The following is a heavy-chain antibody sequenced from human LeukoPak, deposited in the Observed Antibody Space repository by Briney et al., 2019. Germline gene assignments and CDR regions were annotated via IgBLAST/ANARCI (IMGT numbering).Heavy chain of an antibody. D-gene: IGHD6-13*01. CDR1: GGSMSSHY. J-gene: IGHJ4*02. CDR3: ARAIAAAGLFDY. CDR2: IYYSGST. Sequence: SETLPLTCTVSGGSMSSHYWSWIRQPPGKGLEWIGYIYYSGSTNYNPSLKSRVTISVDTSKNQFSLKLSSVTAADTAVYYCARAIAAAGLFDYWGQGTLVTVSS. V-gene: IGHV4-59*11.